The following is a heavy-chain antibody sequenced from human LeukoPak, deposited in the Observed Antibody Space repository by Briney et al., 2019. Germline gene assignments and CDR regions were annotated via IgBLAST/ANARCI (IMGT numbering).Heavy chain of an antibody. J-gene: IGHJ4*02. CDR3: AGGITSLAY. CDR2: ISYDGSNK. Sequence: PGGSLRLSCAASGFTFSSYGMHWVRQAPGKGLEGVAVISYDGSNKSYVDSVKGRFTISRDNSKNTLYLQMNSLRAEDTAVYYCAGGITSLAYWGQGTLVTVSS. CDR1: GFTFSSYG. D-gene: IGHD2-2*01. V-gene: IGHV3-30*03.